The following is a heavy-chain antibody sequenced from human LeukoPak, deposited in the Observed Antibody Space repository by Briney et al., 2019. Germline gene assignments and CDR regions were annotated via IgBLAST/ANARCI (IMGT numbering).Heavy chain of an antibody. CDR2: ISGSGGST. V-gene: IGHV3-23*01. CDR1: GFTFRSYA. D-gene: IGHD3-22*01. Sequence: PGGSLRLSCAASGFTFRSYAMSWVRQAPGKGLEWVSAISGSGGSTYYADSVKGRFTISRDNSKNTLYLQMNSMRAEDTAVYYCARGAAITMIVVVIRYYFDYWGQGTLVTVSS. J-gene: IGHJ4*02. CDR3: ARGAAITMIVVVIRYYFDY.